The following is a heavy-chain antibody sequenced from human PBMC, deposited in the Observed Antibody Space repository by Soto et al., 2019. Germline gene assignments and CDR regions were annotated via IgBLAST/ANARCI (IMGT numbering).Heavy chain of an antibody. D-gene: IGHD2-21*02. CDR2: ISYDGSNK. CDR1: GFTFSSYA. Sequence: VQLVESGGGVVQPGRSLRLSCAASGFTFSSYAMHWVRQAPGKGLEWVAVISYDGSNKYYADSVKGRFTISRDNSKNTLYLQMNSLRAEDTAVYYCARGALCGGDCPGYFQHWGQGTLVTVSS. J-gene: IGHJ1*01. V-gene: IGHV3-30-3*01. CDR3: ARGALCGGDCPGYFQH.